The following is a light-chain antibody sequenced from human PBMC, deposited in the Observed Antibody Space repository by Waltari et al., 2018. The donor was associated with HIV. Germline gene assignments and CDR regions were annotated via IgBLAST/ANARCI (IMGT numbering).Light chain of an antibody. CDR1: TSEVGGYNY. CDR3: CSYAGSYTLV. Sequence: QSDLPQPRSVSGSPGQSVTIPFTGTTSEVGGYNYAAWYQQPPGKSPKLMIYDVSKRPSGVPDRFSGSKSGNTASLTISGLQSEDEADYYCCSYAGSYTLVFGGGTKLTVL. J-gene: IGLJ2*01. V-gene: IGLV2-11*01. CDR2: DVS.